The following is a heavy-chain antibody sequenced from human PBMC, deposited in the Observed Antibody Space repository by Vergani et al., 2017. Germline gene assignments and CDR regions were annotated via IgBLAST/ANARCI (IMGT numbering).Heavy chain of an antibody. CDR2: IYYSGST. V-gene: IGHV4-39*01. CDR3: ARLDWGGVGYPAGLDP. Sequence: QLQLQESGPGLVKPSETLSLTCTVSGGSISSSSYYWGWIRQPPGKGLEWIGSIYYSGSTYYNPSLKSRVNISVDTSKNPFSLKLSSVTAADTAVYYCARLDWGGVGYPAGLDPWGQGALGTGSS. CDR1: GGSISSSSYY. J-gene: IGHJ5*02. D-gene: IGHD3-16*01.